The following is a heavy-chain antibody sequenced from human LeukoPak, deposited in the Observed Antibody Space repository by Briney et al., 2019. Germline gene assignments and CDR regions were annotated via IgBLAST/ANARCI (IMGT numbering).Heavy chain of an antibody. V-gene: IGHV4-34*01. Sequence: SETLSLTCAVYGGSFSGYYWSWIRQPPGKGLEWIGEINHSGSTNYNPSLKSRVTISVDTSKNQFSLKLSSVTAADTAVYYCARSISRDGYNFEICFDPWGQGTLVTVSS. D-gene: IGHD5-24*01. CDR1: GGSFSGYY. CDR3: ARSISRDGYNFEICFDP. J-gene: IGHJ5*02. CDR2: INHSGST.